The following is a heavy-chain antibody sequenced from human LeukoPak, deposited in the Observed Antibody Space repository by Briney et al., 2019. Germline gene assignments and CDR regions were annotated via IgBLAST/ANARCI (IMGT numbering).Heavy chain of an antibody. CDR3: ARVGSRYYDFWSGYGH. CDR2: INPNGGGT. V-gene: IGHV1-2*02. CDR1: GYTFTGYY. D-gene: IGHD3-3*01. Sequence: ASVKVSCKASGYTFTGYYVHWVRQAPGQGLEWMGWINPNGGGTNSAQKFQGRVTMTRDTSITTAYMELSSLRSEDTAVYYCARVGSRYYDFWSGYGHWGQGTLVTVSS. J-gene: IGHJ4*02.